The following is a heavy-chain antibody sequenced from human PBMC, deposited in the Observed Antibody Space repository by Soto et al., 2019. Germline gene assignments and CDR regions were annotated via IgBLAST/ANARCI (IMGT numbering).Heavy chain of an antibody. CDR3: ARGVVVVPHYYYYMDV. J-gene: IGHJ6*03. Sequence: ASVKVSCKASGYTFTSYGISWVRQAPGQGLEWMGWISAYNGNTNYAQKLQGRVTMTTDTSTSTAYMELRSLRSDDTAVYYCARGVVVVPHYYYYMDVWGKGTTVTVSS. D-gene: IGHD2-15*01. CDR2: ISAYNGNT. CDR1: GYTFTSYG. V-gene: IGHV1-18*01.